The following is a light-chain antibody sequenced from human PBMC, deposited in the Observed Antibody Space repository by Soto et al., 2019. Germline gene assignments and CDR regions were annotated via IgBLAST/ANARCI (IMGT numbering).Light chain of an antibody. CDR1: QSVLHSSNNKDY. J-gene: IGKJ3*01. Sequence: DIVMTQSPDSLAVSLGERATIYCKSSQSVLHSSNNKDYLAWYQQKPGQSPKLLIYWASTRESGVPDRFSGSGSAPEFTLTISSLQAEDVAVYYCQQYYSTPFTFGPGTKVDIK. V-gene: IGKV4-1*01. CDR3: QQYYSTPFT. CDR2: WAS.